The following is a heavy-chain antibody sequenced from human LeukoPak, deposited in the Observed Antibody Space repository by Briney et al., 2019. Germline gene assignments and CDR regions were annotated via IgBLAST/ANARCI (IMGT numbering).Heavy chain of an antibody. D-gene: IGHD1-26*01. J-gene: IGHJ4*02. V-gene: IGHV3-23*01. CDR3: AKGPSGSSPYYFDY. CDR1: GFTFSSYA. CDR2: VSGSGGST. Sequence: PGGSLRLSCAASGFTFSSYAMSWVRQAPGKGLQWVSVVSGSGGSTNYADSVKGRFTISRDNSKNTLYLQMNSLRAEDTAVCYCAKGPSGSSPYYFDYWGQGTLVTVSS.